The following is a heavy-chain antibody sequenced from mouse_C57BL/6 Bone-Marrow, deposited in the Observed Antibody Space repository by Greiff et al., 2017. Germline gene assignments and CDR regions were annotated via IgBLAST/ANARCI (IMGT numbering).Heavy chain of an antibody. Sequence: EVQLQQSGAELVKPGASVKLSCTASGFNIKDYYMHWVKQRTEQGLEWIGRIDPEDGETKYAPKFPGQATITADTSSNTAYLQLSSLTSEDTAVYYCASNGNWEAMDYWGQGTSVTVSS. CDR1: GFNIKDYY. D-gene: IGHD2-1*01. CDR3: ASNGNWEAMDY. CDR2: IDPEDGET. V-gene: IGHV14-2*01. J-gene: IGHJ4*01.